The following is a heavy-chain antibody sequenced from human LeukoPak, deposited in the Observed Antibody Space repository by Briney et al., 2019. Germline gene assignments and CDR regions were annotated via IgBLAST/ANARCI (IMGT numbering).Heavy chain of an antibody. CDR2: MYYSGST. J-gene: IGHJ4*02. Sequence: ASETLSLTCTASGGSLSSGSYYWGWIRQPPGKGLEWIGNMYYSGSTYYNPSLKSRVTISVDTSKNQFSLKLSSVTAADTAVYYCARVQRPLDGADYWGQGTLVTVSS. D-gene: IGHD1-1*01. CDR3: ARVQRPLDGADY. V-gene: IGHV4-39*01. CDR1: GGSLSSGSYY.